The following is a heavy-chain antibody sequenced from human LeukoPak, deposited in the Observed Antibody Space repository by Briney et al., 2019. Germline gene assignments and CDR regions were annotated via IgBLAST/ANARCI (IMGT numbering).Heavy chain of an antibody. CDR2: ISSNGGST. D-gene: IGHD2-21*02. CDR3: AKVVTATGGDY. CDR1: GFTFSSYA. J-gene: IGHJ4*02. V-gene: IGHV3-64*04. Sequence: GGSLRLSCSASGFTFSSYAMHWVRQAPGKGLEYVSAISSNGGSTYYADSVKGRFTISRDNSKNTLYLQMNSLRAEDTAVYYCAKVVTATGGDYWGQGTLVTVSS.